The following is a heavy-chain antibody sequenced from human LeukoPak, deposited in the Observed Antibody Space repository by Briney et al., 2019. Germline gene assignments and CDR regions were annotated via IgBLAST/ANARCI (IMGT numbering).Heavy chain of an antibody. J-gene: IGHJ6*02. CDR3: VSSRVATPPYNYGMDV. V-gene: IGHV4-61*02. CDR1: GESIISGNYY. Sequence: SETLSLTCNVSGESIISGNYYWTWIRQPAGKGLEWIGRIHSSGFANYNRSLKSRVTISRDTSKNQLSLKVSSVTAADTAVYFCVSSRVATPPYNYGMDVWGQGTTVVVSS. CDR2: IHSSGFA. D-gene: IGHD3-3*01.